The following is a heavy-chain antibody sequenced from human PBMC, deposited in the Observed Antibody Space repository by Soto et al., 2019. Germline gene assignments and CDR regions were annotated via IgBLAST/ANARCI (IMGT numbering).Heavy chain of an antibody. D-gene: IGHD3-10*01. Sequence: HLVQSGPEVKQPGASVTVSCKTSGDTFTNFGLSWVRQAPGQGLEWMGWIATYNSNKNYAQKFQGRRTLTTDTSTSTAYMELKSLGYDDTAVYYCARVLRGVVNWFDPWGQGTLVTVSS. V-gene: IGHV1-18*01. J-gene: IGHJ5*02. CDR3: ARVLRGVVNWFDP. CDR1: GDTFTNFG. CDR2: IATYNSNK.